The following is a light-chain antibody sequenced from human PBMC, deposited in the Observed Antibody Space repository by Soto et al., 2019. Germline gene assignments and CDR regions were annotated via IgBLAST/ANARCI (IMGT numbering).Light chain of an antibody. J-gene: IGLJ1*01. CDR3: SSYAGSNNYV. CDR1: SSDVGGYKY. Sequence: QSALTQPPSVSGSPGQSVTISCTGTSSDVGGYKYVSWYQQYPGKAPKLMIYAVNKRPSGVPDRFSGSKSGNTASLTVSGLQAEDEADYYCSSYAGSNNYVFGTGTKVTVL. V-gene: IGLV2-8*01. CDR2: AVN.